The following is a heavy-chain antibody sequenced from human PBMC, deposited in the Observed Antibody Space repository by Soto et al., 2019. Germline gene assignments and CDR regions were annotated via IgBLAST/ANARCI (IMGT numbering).Heavy chain of an antibody. D-gene: IGHD6-13*01. CDR2: ISYDGSNK. CDR3: AREGSSSWNYYYGMDV. V-gene: IGHV3-30-3*01. Sequence: GGSLRLSCAASGFTFSSYAMPWVRQAPGKGLEWVAVISYDGSNKYYADSVKGRFTISRDNSKNTLYLQMNSLRAEGTAVYYCAREGSSSWNYYYGMDVWGQGTTVTVSS. J-gene: IGHJ6*02. CDR1: GFTFSSYA.